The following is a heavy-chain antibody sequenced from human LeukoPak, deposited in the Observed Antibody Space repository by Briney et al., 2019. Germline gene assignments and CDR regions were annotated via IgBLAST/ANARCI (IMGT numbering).Heavy chain of an antibody. Sequence: PGGSLRLSCAASGFTFSSYSMNWVRQAPGRGLEWVSSISSSSSYIYYADSVKGRFTISRDNAKNSLYLQMNSLRAEDTAVYYCANHAYSGNYFGYWGQGTLVTVSS. CDR2: ISSSSSYI. CDR1: GFTFSSYS. D-gene: IGHD1-26*01. J-gene: IGHJ4*02. V-gene: IGHV3-21*01. CDR3: ANHAYSGNYFGY.